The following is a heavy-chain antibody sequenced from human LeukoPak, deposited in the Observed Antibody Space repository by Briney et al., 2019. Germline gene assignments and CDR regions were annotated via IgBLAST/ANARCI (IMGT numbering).Heavy chain of an antibody. CDR2: LNAGNGNT. V-gene: IGHV1-3*01. CDR3: ARGVVAGTSPFGY. D-gene: IGHD6-19*01. CDR1: GYIFTNHA. J-gene: IGHJ4*02. Sequence: ASVKVSCKASGYIFTNHAMHWVRQAPGHRLEWVGWLNAGNGNTGYSQKFQGRVTITRDTSATTAHMEVSSLRSEDTAVYYCARGVVAGTSPFGYWGQGTLVTVSS.